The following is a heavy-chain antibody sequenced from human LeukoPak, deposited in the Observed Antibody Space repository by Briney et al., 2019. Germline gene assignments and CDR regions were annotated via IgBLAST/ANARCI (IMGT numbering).Heavy chain of an antibody. D-gene: IGHD6-6*01. CDR3: AREVIAAHNWFDP. CDR2: FYTSGST. J-gene: IGHJ5*02. CDR1: GGSISSYS. Sequence: PSETLSLTCTVSGGSISSYSWSWIRQPAGKGLEWIGRFYTSGSTNYNPSLKSRVTISADTSNNQFSLKLSSVTAADTAVYYCAREVIAAHNWFDPWGQGTLVTVSS. V-gene: IGHV4-4*07.